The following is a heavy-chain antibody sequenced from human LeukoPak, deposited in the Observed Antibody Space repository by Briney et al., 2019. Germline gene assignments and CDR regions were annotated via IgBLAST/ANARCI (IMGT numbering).Heavy chain of an antibody. V-gene: IGHV1-69*05. D-gene: IGHD2-2*01. Sequence: SXXVSCKASGGTFNSYAISWVRQAPGQGVEWMGGIIPIFGTANYAQKFQGRVTITTDESTSTAYMQLSSLRSEDTAVYYCARVGCSSTSCLGAFDIWGQGTMVTVSS. CDR1: GGTFNSYA. J-gene: IGHJ3*02. CDR2: IIPIFGTA. CDR3: ARVGCSSTSCLGAFDI.